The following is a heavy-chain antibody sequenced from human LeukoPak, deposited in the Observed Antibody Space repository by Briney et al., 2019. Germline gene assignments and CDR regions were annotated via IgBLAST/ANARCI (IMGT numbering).Heavy chain of an antibody. V-gene: IGHV3-30-3*01. CDR3: ARSGGLPADAFDI. Sequence: PGGSLRLSCAASGFTFSSYAMHWVRQAPGKGLEWVAVISYDGSNKYYADSVKGRFTISRDNSKNTLYLQMNSLRAEDTAVYYCARSGGLPADAFDIWGQGTMVTVSS. CDR1: GFTFSSYA. D-gene: IGHD2-2*01. CDR2: ISYDGSNK. J-gene: IGHJ3*02.